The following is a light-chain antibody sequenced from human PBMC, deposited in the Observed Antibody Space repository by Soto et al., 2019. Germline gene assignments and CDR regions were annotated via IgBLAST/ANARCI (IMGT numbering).Light chain of an antibody. CDR2: DVS. CDR1: SSDVGGYNY. Sequence: QSALTQPASVSGSPGQSITIPCTGTSSDVGGYNYVSWYQQHPGKAPKLMIYDVSNRPSGVSNRFSGSKSGNTASLTISGLQAEDEADYFCSSYTSSSTLLYVFGTGTKLTVL. CDR3: SSYTSSSTLLYV. J-gene: IGLJ1*01. V-gene: IGLV2-14*03.